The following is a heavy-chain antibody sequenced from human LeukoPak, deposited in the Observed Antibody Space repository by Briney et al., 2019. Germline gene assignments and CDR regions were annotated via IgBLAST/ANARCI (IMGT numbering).Heavy chain of an antibody. CDR2: INHSGST. CDR1: GGSFSGYY. V-gene: IGHV4-34*01. D-gene: IGHD3-9*01. CDR3: VGILTVYPYYYYYYMDV. Sequence: SETLSLTCAVYGGSFSGYYWSWIRQPPGKGLEWIGEINHSGSTNYNPSLKSRVTISVDTSKNQFSLKLSSVTAADTAVYYRVGILTVYPYYYYYYMDVWGKGTTVTVSS. J-gene: IGHJ6*03.